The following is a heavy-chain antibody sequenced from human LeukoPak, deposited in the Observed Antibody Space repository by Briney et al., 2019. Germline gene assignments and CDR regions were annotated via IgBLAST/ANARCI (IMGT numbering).Heavy chain of an antibody. CDR1: GYTFTSYY. V-gene: IGHV1-46*01. CDR2: INPSGGST. J-gene: IGHJ6*03. D-gene: IGHD1-7*01. Sequence: ASVKVSCKASGYTFTSYYMHWVRQAPGQGLEWMGIINPSGGSTSYGQKFQGRVTMTRDTSTSTVYMELSSLRSEDTAVYYCARETTPGGYYYYMDVWGKGTTVTVS. CDR3: ARETTPGGYYYYMDV.